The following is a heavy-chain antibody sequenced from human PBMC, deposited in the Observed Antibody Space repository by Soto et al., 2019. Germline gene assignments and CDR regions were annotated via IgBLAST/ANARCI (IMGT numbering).Heavy chain of an antibody. CDR1: GFTFSSYS. CDR3: AREFMDIVATIDY. Sequence: EVQLVESGGGLVQPGGSLRLSCAASGFTFSSYSMNWVRQAPGKGLEWVSYISSSSSTIYYADSVKGRFTISRDNGKNSLYLQMNSLRAEDTAVYYCAREFMDIVATIDYWGQGTLVTVSS. CDR2: ISSSSSTI. J-gene: IGHJ4*02. D-gene: IGHD5-12*01. V-gene: IGHV3-48*01.